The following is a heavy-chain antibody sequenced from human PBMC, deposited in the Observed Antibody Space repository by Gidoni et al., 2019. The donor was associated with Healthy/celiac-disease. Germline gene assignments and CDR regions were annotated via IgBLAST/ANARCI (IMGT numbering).Heavy chain of an antibody. CDR1: GGSISSSSYY. CDR3: GSMPYYYYMDV. Sequence: QLQLQESGPGLVKPSETLSLTCTVSGGSISSSSYYWGWIRQPPGKGLGWIGSIYYSGSTYYNPSLKSRVTISVDTSKNQFSLKLSSVTAADTAVYYCGSMPYYYYMDVWGKGTTVTVSS. J-gene: IGHJ6*03. V-gene: IGHV4-39*01. CDR2: IYYSGST. D-gene: IGHD6-13*01.